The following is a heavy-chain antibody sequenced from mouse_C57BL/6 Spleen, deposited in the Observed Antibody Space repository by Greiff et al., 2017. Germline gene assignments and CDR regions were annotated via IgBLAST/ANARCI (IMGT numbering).Heavy chain of an antibody. CDR1: GYTFTDYE. D-gene: IGHD2-4*01. V-gene: IGHV1-15*01. J-gene: IGHJ4*01. CDR3: TRERLRYAMDY. Sequence: QVQLQQSGAELVRPGASVTLSCKASGYTFTDYEMHWVKQTPVHGLEWIGAIDPETGGTAYNQKFKGKAILTADKSSSTAYMELRSLTSEDSAVYYCTRERLRYAMDYWGQGTSVTVSS. CDR2: IDPETGGT.